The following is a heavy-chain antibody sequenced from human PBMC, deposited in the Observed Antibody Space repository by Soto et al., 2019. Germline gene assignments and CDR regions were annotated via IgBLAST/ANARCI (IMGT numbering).Heavy chain of an antibody. J-gene: IGHJ6*02. CDR1: GCSISSYY. CDR2: IYYSGST. D-gene: IGHD2-8*01. V-gene: IGHV4-59*01. CDR3: ARDIMGTNYYYYGMDV. Sequence: TSETLSLTCTVSGCSISSYYWSWIRQPPGKGLEWIGYIYYSGSTNYNPSLKSRVTISVDTSKNQFSLKLSSVTAADTAVYYCARDIMGTNYYYYGMDVWGQGTTVT.